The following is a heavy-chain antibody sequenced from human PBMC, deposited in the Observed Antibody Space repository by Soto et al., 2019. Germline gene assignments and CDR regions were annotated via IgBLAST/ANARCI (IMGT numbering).Heavy chain of an antibody. CDR2: ISSTGGGT. CDR3: AKGHDIVVVPTVDY. V-gene: IGHV3-23*01. J-gene: IGHJ4*02. Sequence: LRLSCAASGFTCNNYAMSWVRQAPGKGLEWVSGISSTGGGTYYADSVKGRFTISRDNSKNTLYLQMNNLRAGDTALYYCAKGHDIVVVPTVDYWGQGTLVTVSS. CDR1: GFTCNNYA. D-gene: IGHD2-15*01.